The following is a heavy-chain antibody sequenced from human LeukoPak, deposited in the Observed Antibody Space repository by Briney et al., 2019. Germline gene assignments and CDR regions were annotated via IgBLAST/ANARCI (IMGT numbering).Heavy chain of an antibody. CDR1: GFSLSTSGVG. J-gene: IGHJ4*02. V-gene: IGHV2-5*02. D-gene: IGHD3-9*01. CDR2: IYWDDDK. Sequence: SGPTLVKPTQTLTLTCTFSGFSLSTSGVGVGWIRQPPGRALEWLALIYWDDDKRYSPSLKSRLTITKDTSKNQVVLTMTNMDPVDTATYYCAHRWYDILTASYYFDYWGQGTLVTVSS. CDR3: AHRWYDILTASYYFDY.